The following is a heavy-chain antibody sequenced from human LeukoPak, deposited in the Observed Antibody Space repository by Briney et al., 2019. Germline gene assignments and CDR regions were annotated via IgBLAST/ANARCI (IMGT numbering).Heavy chain of an antibody. D-gene: IGHD3-3*01. Sequence: GESLKISCKGSGYSFTSYWIAWVRQMPGKGLEWMGIIYPRDSDTRYSPSFQGQVTISADKSISTAYLQWSSLKASDTAMYYCARLNDFWSGYLKYYFDYWGLGTLVTVSS. J-gene: IGHJ4*02. CDR2: IYPRDSDT. CDR3: ARLNDFWSGYLKYYFDY. CDR1: GYSFTSYW. V-gene: IGHV5-51*01.